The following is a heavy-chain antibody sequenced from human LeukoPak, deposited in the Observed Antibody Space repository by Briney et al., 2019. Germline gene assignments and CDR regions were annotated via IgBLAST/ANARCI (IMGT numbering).Heavy chain of an antibody. CDR2: IYTSGST. CDR3: ARGYSSSWFDAFDI. Sequence: RPSETLSLTCTVSGGSISSYYWSWIRQPAGKGLEWIGRIYTSGSTNYNPSPKSRVTMSVDTSKNQFSLKLSSVTAADTAVYYCARGYSSSWFDAFDIWGQGTMVTVSS. J-gene: IGHJ3*02. D-gene: IGHD6-13*01. CDR1: GGSISSYY. V-gene: IGHV4-4*07.